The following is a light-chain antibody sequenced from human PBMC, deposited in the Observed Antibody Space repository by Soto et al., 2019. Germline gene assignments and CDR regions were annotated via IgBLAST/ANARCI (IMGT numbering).Light chain of an antibody. CDR1: QSVGSD. V-gene: IGKV3-11*01. Sequence: ETVLTQSPATLSLSPGERATLSCRASQSVGSDLAWYQQKPGQAPRLLIYDISSRATGTPARFSGSGFGTAFSLTISSLEPEDFAVYFCQQRDAWPLTFGGGTKVET. CDR3: QQRDAWPLT. J-gene: IGKJ4*01. CDR2: DIS.